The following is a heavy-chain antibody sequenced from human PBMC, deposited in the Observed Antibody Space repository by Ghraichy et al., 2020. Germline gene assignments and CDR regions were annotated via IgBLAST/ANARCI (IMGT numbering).Heavy chain of an antibody. CDR1: GSTVSTPA. J-gene: IGHJ4*02. D-gene: IGHD6-13*01. CDR2: IDTNTGNP. Sequence: ASVKVSCKICGSTVSTPATNWVRLCRGQGLKWMGWIDTNTGNPTYAQGFTGRFVFSLDTSVNTAYLQISSLKAEDTAIYYCTRGGYLMAYSSSWYVYWGQGTLITVSS. V-gene: IGHV7-4-1*02. CDR3: TRGGYLMAYSSSWYVY.